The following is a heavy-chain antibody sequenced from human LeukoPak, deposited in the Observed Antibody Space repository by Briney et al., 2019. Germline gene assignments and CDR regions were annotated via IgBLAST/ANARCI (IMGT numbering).Heavy chain of an antibody. CDR2: IYYTGNT. CDR1: GVSISGYY. V-gene: IGHV4-59*01. J-gene: IGHJ5*02. D-gene: IGHD3-22*01. Sequence: SETLSLTCTVSGVSISGYYWSWIRQPPGKGLEWIGYIYYTGNTNYNPSLKSRVTISVDTSKNQFSLKLSSVTAADTAVYYCARAPGYSGYYYPDYNWFDPWGQGTLVTVSS. CDR3: ARAPGYSGYYYPDYNWFDP.